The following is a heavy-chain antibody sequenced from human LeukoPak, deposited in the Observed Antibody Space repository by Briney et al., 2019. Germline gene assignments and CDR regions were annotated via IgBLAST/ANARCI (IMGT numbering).Heavy chain of an antibody. V-gene: IGHV4-59*01. CDR3: ARTNQISETAFDI. D-gene: IGHD1-14*01. CDR2: ILSSGST. CDR1: SGSINNYY. J-gene: IGHJ4*02. Sequence: SETLSLTCTVSSGSINNYYWSWIRQPPGKGLEWIGYILSSGSTNYNPSVKSRVTISVDMSRNQFSLKLSSVTAADTAVYYCARTNQISETAFDIWGQGALVTVSS.